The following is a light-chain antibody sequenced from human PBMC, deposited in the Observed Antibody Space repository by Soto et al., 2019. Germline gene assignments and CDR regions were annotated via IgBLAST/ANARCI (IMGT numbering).Light chain of an antibody. J-gene: IGLJ1*01. V-gene: IGLV2-14*01. CDR2: EVI. Sequence: QSVLTQPASVSGSPGQSLTISCTGTSSDIGTYNYVSWYQQHPGKAPKLIIYEVINRSSGVSNRFSGSKSGNTASLTISGLQADDEAEYYCTSLTSTTPLVFGTGTKLTVL. CDR3: TSLTSTTPLV. CDR1: SSDIGTYNY.